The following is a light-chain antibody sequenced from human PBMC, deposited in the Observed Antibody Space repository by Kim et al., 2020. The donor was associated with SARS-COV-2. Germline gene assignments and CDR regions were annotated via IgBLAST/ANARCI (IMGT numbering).Light chain of an antibody. CDR2: EVS. CDR3: SSYAGSNNYVV. Sequence: QSALTQPPSASGSPGQSVTISCTGTSSDVGGYNYVSWYQQHPGKAPKLMIYEVSNRPSGVPDRFSGSKSGNTASLTVSGLQAEDEADYYCSSYAGSNNYVVFGGGTQLTVL. CDR1: SSDVGGYNY. V-gene: IGLV2-8*01. J-gene: IGLJ2*01.